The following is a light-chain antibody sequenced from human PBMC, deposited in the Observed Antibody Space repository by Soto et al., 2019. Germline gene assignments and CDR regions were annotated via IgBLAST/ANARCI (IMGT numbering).Light chain of an antibody. Sequence: QSVLTQPPSASGTPGQRVTISCSGSSSNIGGNFVYWYQQLPGTAPKLLIYRNTQRPSGVPDRFSGSKSGTSASLAISGLRSEDEADYYCSAWDDSLSGLVFGGGTKVTVL. V-gene: IGLV1-47*01. CDR3: SAWDDSLSGLV. J-gene: IGLJ3*02. CDR1: SSNIGGNF. CDR2: RNT.